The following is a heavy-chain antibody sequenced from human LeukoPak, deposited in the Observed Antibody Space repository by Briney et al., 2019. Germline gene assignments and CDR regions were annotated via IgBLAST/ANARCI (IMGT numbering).Heavy chain of an antibody. Sequence: GRSLRLSCAPSGFTFSTHTMHWVRQAPGKGLEWVAVIESDGRNKYYAESVRGRFTISRDNSRNTLYLQLGSLRSEDTAVYYCVRQSTGLDYWGQGTLITVSS. CDR3: VRQSTGLDY. V-gene: IGHV3-30*04. CDR2: IESDGRNK. J-gene: IGHJ4*02. CDR1: GFTFSTHT. D-gene: IGHD5/OR15-5a*01.